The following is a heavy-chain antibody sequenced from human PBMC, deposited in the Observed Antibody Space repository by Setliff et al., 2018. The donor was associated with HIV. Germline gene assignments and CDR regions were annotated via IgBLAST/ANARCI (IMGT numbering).Heavy chain of an antibody. Sequence: SVKVSCKASGGTFSNYAITWVRQAPGQGLEWMGGIIPIFGTANYAQKFQGRVTITADESTSTAYMELNSLRSEDTAVYYCAREGVSLWFGELPSSHYMDVWGKGTTVTVSS. D-gene: IGHD3-10*01. CDR1: GGTFSNYA. V-gene: IGHV1-69*13. J-gene: IGHJ6*03. CDR3: AREGVSLWFGELPSSHYMDV. CDR2: IIPIFGTA.